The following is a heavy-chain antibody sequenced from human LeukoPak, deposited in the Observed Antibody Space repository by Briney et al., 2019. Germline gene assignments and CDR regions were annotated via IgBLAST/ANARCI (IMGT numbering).Heavy chain of an antibody. CDR3: APIFGDYSDFDY. Sequence: SETLSLTCAVYGGSSTNYYRSWIRQPPGKGLEWIGEITHSGTTNYNPALKSRVTISRDTSKNQFSLRLSSVTAADTAVYYCAPIFGDYSDFDYWGQGTLVTVSS. CDR1: GGSSTNYY. D-gene: IGHD4-17*01. J-gene: IGHJ4*01. CDR2: ITHSGTT. V-gene: IGHV4-34*01.